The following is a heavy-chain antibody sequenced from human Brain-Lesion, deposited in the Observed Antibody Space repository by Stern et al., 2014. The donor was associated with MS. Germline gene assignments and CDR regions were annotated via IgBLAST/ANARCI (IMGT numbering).Heavy chain of an antibody. Sequence: VHLVESGAEVKKPGASVKVSCKTSGYIFTGYYIHWVRQAPGQGLEWMAWINPNTGGTKDAQKFQGRVTMSRDTSISTAYVELSSLTSDDTAVYYCARDQRGITIFGVVTDYYYLGMDVWGQGTTVTVSS. CDR2: INPNTGGT. CDR1: GYIFTGYY. J-gene: IGHJ6*02. D-gene: IGHD3-3*01. CDR3: ARDQRGITIFGVVTDYYYLGMDV. V-gene: IGHV1-2*02.